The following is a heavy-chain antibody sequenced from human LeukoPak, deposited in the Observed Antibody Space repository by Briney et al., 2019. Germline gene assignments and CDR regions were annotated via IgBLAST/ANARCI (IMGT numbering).Heavy chain of an antibody. CDR2: IYHSGST. CDR3: ARIRGYSYVNLDY. CDR1: GVSITSYY. D-gene: IGHD5-18*01. J-gene: IGHJ4*02. Sequence: SETLSLTCTVSGVSITSYYWSWIRQPPGKGLEWIGSIYHSGSTYYNPSLKSRVTISVDTSKNQFSLKLSSVTAADTAVYYCARIRGYSYVNLDYWGQGTLVTVSS. V-gene: IGHV4-38-2*02.